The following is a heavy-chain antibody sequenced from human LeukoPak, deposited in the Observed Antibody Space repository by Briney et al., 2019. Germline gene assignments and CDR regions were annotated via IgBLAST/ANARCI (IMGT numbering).Heavy chain of an antibody. CDR3: ARELSQIVWGGLDY. J-gene: IGHJ4*02. V-gene: IGHV3-33*05. CDR1: GFIFSHYG. CDR2: IQNDASTR. Sequence: GGSLRLSCTASGFIFSHYGMHWVRQVPGKGLEWVAVIQNDASTRNYVDSVKGRFTISRDNSENTVFLQMDSLRVEDTAVYYCARELSQIVWGGLDYGGQGTLVSVSS. D-gene: IGHD2-21*01.